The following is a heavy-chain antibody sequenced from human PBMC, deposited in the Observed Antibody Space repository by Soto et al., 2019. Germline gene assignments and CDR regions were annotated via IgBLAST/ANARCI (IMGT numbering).Heavy chain of an antibody. J-gene: IGHJ4*02. CDR2: INPNSGGT. CDR1: GYTFTGYY. Sequence: ASVKVSCKASGYTFTGYYMHWVRQAPGQGLEWMGWINPNSGGTNYAQKFQGRVTMTRDTSISTAYMELSRLRSDDTAVYYCARDRRSSIAARSYYFDYWRQGTLVTVSS. D-gene: IGHD6-6*01. V-gene: IGHV1-2*02. CDR3: ARDRRSSIAARSYYFDY.